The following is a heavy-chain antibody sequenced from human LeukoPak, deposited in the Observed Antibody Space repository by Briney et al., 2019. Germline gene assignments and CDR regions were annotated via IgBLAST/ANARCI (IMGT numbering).Heavy chain of an antibody. J-gene: IGHJ4*02. V-gene: IGHV1-46*01. CDR1: GYTFTSYY. Sequence: GASVKVSCKASGYTFTSYYMHWVRQAPGQGLEWMGIINPSGGSTSYAQKFQGRVTMTRDTSTSTVYMELSSLRSEDTAVYYCARVIVPMWELLPLAIDHWGQGTLVTVSS. CDR3: ARVIVPMWELLPLAIDH. CDR2: INPSGGST. D-gene: IGHD1-26*01.